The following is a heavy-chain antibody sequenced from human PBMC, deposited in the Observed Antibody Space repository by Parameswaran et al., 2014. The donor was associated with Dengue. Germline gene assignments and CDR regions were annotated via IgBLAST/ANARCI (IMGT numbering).Heavy chain of an antibody. Sequence: WVRQAPGQGLEWMGWINPNSGGTNYAQKFQGRVTMTRDTSISTAYMELSRLRSDDTAVYYCARDLTLGYCSSTSCPSLDYWGQGTLVTVSS. V-gene: IGHV1-2*02. J-gene: IGHJ4*02. CDR3: ARDLTLGYCSSTSCPSLDY. CDR2: INPNSGGT. D-gene: IGHD2-2*01.